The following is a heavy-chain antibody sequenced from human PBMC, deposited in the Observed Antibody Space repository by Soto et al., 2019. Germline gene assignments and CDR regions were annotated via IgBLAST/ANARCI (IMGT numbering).Heavy chain of an antibody. CDR2: TNHSGST. Sequence: SETLSLTCTVSGGSMSSSNWWNWVRQPPGKGLEWIGETNHSGSTNYNPSLKSRVTISVDTSKNQFSLNLSSVTAADTAVYYCARGWGRIFDYWGQGTLVTVSS. V-gene: IGHV4-4*02. CDR3: ARGWGRIFDY. D-gene: IGHD7-27*01. J-gene: IGHJ4*02. CDR1: GGSMSSSNW.